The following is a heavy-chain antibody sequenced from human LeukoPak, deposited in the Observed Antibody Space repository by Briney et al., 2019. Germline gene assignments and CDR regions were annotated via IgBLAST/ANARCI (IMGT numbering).Heavy chain of an antibody. CDR1: GYTFTSYY. Sequence: ASVKVSCKASGYTFTSYYMHWVRQAPGQGLEWMGWINTKTGNPTYAQGFTGRFVFPLDTSVTTAYLQISSLKEEDTAVYYCARSGFRTDHPAFDIWGQGTMVTVSS. V-gene: IGHV7-4-1*02. CDR2: INTKTGNP. CDR3: ARSGFRTDHPAFDI. D-gene: IGHD2/OR15-2a*01. J-gene: IGHJ3*02.